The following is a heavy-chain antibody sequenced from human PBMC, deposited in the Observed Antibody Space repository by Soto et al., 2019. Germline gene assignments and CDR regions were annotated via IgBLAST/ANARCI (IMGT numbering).Heavy chain of an antibody. CDR2: ISNNGGTT. D-gene: IGHD1-26*01. CDR3: ARVADSGSYYAVTDY. Sequence: ISNNGGTTYDADSVKGRFTISRDNSKNTLYLQMGSLRAEDMAVYYCARVADSGSYYAVTDYWGQGTLVTVSS. J-gene: IGHJ4*02. V-gene: IGHV3-64*02.